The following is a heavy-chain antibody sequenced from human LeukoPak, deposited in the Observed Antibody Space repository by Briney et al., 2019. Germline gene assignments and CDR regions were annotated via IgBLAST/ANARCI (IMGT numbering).Heavy chain of an antibody. J-gene: IGHJ4*02. CDR3: TRNDDSSGYVQLD. CDR2: IRSKAYGGTT. V-gene: IGHV3-49*03. CDR1: GFTFGDYA. Sequence: PGGSLRLSCTASGFTFGDYAMSWFRQAPGKGLEWVGFIRSKAYGGTTEYAASVKGRFTISRDASKSLAYLQMNSLKTEETAVYYCTRNDDSSGYVQLDWGQGTLVTVSS. D-gene: IGHD3-22*01.